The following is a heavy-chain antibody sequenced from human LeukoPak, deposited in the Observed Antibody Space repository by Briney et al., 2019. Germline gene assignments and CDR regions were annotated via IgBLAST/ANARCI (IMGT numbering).Heavy chain of an antibody. CDR1: GFTFSSYA. V-gene: IGHV3-64*01. J-gene: IGHJ4*02. D-gene: IGHD6-13*01. CDR3: ARGGSSSWAHFDY. CDR2: ISGNGGST. Sequence: PGGSLRLSCAAFGFTFSSYAMHWVRQAPGKGLEFVSVISGNGGSTYYANSVKGRFTISRDNSKNTMFLQMGSLRAEDMAMYYCARGGSSSWAHFDYWGQGTLVTVSS.